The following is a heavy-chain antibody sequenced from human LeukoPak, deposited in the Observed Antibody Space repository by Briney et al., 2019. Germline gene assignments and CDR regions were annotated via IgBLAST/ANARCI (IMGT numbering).Heavy chain of an antibody. Sequence: SETLSLTCTVSGGSISSYYWSWIRQPPGKGLEWIGYIYYSGSTNYNPSLKSRVTISADTSKNQFSLKLSSVTAADTAVYYCAREIVVVVVGWFDPWGQGTLVTVSS. CDR2: IYYSGST. CDR1: GGSISSYY. CDR3: AREIVVVVVGWFDP. V-gene: IGHV4-59*01. D-gene: IGHD2-15*01. J-gene: IGHJ5*02.